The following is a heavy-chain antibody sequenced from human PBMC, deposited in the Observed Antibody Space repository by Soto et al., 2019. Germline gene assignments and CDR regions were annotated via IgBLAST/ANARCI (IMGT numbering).Heavy chain of an antibody. V-gene: IGHV3-73*01. CDR3: RAEDTGLSVDS. CDR2: MTSKAHSHAT. J-gene: IGHJ4*02. CDR1: GFTFSDSG. Sequence: EVQLVESGGGLVQPGGSLKLSCAASGFTFSDSGVHWVRQASGKGLEWVAHMTSKAHSHATIYSASVKGRFTISRDDKQNNAFLHVNSLISDDAAVYYCRAEDTGLSVDSWGQGTLVTVSS.